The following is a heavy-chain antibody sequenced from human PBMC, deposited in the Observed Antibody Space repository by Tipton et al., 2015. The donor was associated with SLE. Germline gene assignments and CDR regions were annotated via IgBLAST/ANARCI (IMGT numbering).Heavy chain of an antibody. V-gene: IGHV3-48*01. CDR3: ARGLAAREDY. Sequence: SLRLSCAASGFTFSSYSMNWVRQAPGKGLEWVSYISSSSSTIYYADSVKGRFTISRDNAKNSLYLQMNSLRAEDTAVYYCARGLAAREDYWGQGTLVTVSS. CDR2: ISSSSSTI. D-gene: IGHD6-6*01. CDR1: GFTFSSYS. J-gene: IGHJ4*02.